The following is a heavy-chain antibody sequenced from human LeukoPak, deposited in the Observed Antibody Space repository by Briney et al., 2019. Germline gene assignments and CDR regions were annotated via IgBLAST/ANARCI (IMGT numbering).Heavy chain of an antibody. CDR1: GFTFSSYW. CDR2: ISGSGGST. J-gene: IGHJ6*03. CDR3: AMGSSSYYYYYMDV. V-gene: IGHV3-23*01. Sequence: PGGSLRLSCAASGFTFSSYWMSWVRQAPGKGLEWVSAISGSGGSTYYADSVKGRFTISRDNSKNTLYLQMNSLRAEDTAVYYCAMGSSSYYYYYMDVWGKGTTVTVSS. D-gene: IGHD6-6*01.